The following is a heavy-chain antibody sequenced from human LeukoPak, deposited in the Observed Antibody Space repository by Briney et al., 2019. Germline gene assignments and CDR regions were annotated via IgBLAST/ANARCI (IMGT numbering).Heavy chain of an antibody. Sequence: ASVKVSCKASGYTFTSYGISWVRQAPGQGLEWMGWISAYNGNTNYAQKLQGRVTMTTDTSTSTAYMEPRSLRSDDTAVYYCARDSPTISGPIAAPGAEPPPLGYYYYGMDVWGQGTTVTVSS. CDR1: GYTFTSYG. CDR2: ISAYNGNT. J-gene: IGHJ6*02. CDR3: ARDSPTISGPIAAPGAEPPPLGYYYYGMDV. D-gene: IGHD3-3*01. V-gene: IGHV1-18*01.